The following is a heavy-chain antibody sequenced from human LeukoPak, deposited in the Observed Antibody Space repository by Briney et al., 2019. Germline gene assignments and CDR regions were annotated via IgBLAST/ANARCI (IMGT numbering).Heavy chain of an antibody. CDR3: AKGSADYDVYYYYYMDV. V-gene: IGHV3-30*02. J-gene: IGHJ6*03. CDR2: IRYDGSNK. D-gene: IGHD4-17*01. CDR1: GFTFSSYG. Sequence: GGSLRLSCAASGFTFSSYGMHWVRQAPGKGLEWVAFIRYDGSNKYYADSVKGRFTISRDNSKNTLYLQMNSLRAEDTAVYYCAKGSADYDVYYYYYMDVWGKGTMVTISS.